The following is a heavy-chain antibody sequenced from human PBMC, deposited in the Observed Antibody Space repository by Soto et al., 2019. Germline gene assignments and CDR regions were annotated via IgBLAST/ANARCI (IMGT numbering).Heavy chain of an antibody. CDR1: GYTFTSYG. CDR3: ARNLIWGELSKWDV. V-gene: IGHV1-18*01. D-gene: IGHD3-16*02. Sequence: ASVKVSCKASGYTFTSYGISCVRQAPGQGLEWMGWISAYNGNTNYAQKLQGRVTMTTDTSTSTAYMELRSLRSDDTAVYYCARNLIWGELSKWDVWGQGTTVTVSS. CDR2: ISAYNGNT. J-gene: IGHJ6*02.